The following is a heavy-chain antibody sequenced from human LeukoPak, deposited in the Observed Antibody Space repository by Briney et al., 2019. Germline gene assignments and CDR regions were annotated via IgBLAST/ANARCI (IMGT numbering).Heavy chain of an antibody. D-gene: IGHD3-10*01. CDR1: GGSISSGDYY. J-gene: IGHJ6*02. CDR3: ARDRGYVPYYYGMDV. CDR2: IYYSGST. V-gene: IGHV4-30-4*01. Sequence: SQTLSLTCTVSGGSISSGDYYWSWIRQPPGKGLEWIGYIYYSGSTYYNPSLKSRVTISVDTSNNQFSLKLSSVTAADTAVYYCARDRGYVPYYYGMDVWGQGTTVTVSS.